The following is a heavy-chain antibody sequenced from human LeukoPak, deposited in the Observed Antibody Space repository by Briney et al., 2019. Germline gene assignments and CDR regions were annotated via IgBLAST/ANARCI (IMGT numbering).Heavy chain of an antibody. V-gene: IGHV5-51*01. Sequence: GESLKISCKASGYSFTNYRIGWVRQMPGKGLEWMGIIYPGDSDTRYSPSFQGQVTISADKSISTAYLQWSSLKASDTAMYYCARPGIVGLTTLDYWGQGTLVTVSS. D-gene: IGHD1-26*01. CDR3: ARPGIVGLTTLDY. CDR1: GYSFTNYR. CDR2: IYPGDSDT. J-gene: IGHJ4*02.